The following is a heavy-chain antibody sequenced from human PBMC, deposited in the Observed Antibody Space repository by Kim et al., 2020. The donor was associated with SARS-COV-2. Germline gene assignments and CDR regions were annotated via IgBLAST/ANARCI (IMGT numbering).Heavy chain of an antibody. V-gene: IGHV1-2*02. CDR2: INPYSGDT. D-gene: IGHD3-3*01. CDR1: GYTFTDYY. J-gene: IGHJ5*02. Sequence: ASVKVSCKAFGYTFTDYYIHWVRQAPGQGLEWMGWINPYSGDTNYAQKFQGRVTMTRDTSISTPYVELTSLRSDDTAVYYCARSAHFWSGHYLDLWGQGTLITVSP. CDR3: ARSAHFWSGHYLDL.